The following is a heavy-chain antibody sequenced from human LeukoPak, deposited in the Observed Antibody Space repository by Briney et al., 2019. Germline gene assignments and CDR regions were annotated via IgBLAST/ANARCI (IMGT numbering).Heavy chain of an antibody. V-gene: IGHV1-18*01. CDR2: INTYNGNT. CDR1: GYTFTSSG. Sequence: ASVKVSCKASGYTFTSSGISWVRQAPGQGLEWMGWINTYNGNTNYAQKLQGRVTMTTDTSTSTAYMELRSLRSDDTAVYYCARAARPYYYDSSGAFSDYWGQGTLVTVSS. D-gene: IGHD3-22*01. CDR3: ARAARPYYYDSSGAFSDY. J-gene: IGHJ4*02.